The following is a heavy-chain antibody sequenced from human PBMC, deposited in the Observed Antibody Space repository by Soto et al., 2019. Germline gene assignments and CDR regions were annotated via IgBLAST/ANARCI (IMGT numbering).Heavy chain of an antibody. CDR3: ARARPESGGDY. CDR2: IYHSGST. J-gene: IGHJ4*02. CDR1: GGSISSNYW. Sequence: QVQLQESGPGLVKPSGTLSLTCAVSGGSISSNYWWSWVRQPPGKGLEWIGEIYHSGSTNYNPSPKXXVTISVDKSKDQFSLKRSSVTAADTAVYYCARARPESGGDYWGQGTLVTVSS. V-gene: IGHV4-4*02. D-gene: IGHD3-10*01.